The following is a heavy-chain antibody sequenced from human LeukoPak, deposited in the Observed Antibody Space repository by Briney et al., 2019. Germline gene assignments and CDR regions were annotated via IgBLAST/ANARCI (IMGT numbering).Heavy chain of an antibody. D-gene: IGHD3-22*01. CDR3: AKCYYDSSGYYFGAFDI. Sequence: PGGSLRLSCAASGFTFSSYAMSWVRRAPGKGLEWVSAISGSGGSTYYADSVKGRFTISRDNSKNTLYLQMNSLRAEDTAVYYCAKCYYDSSGYYFGAFDIWGQGTMVTVSS. CDR1: GFTFSSYA. V-gene: IGHV3-23*01. CDR2: ISGSGGST. J-gene: IGHJ3*02.